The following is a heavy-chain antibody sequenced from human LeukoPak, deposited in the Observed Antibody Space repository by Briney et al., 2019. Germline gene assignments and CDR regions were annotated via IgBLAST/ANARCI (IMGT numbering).Heavy chain of an antibody. CDR3: ARVWGDIVVVPADSTLYNWFDP. CDR1: GYTFTSYG. V-gene: IGHV1-18*01. Sequence: ASVKVSCKASGYTFTSYGISWVRQAPGQGLEWMGWISAYNGNTNYAQKLQGRVTKTTDTSTSTAYMELRSLRSDDTAVYYCARVWGDIVVVPADSTLYNWFDPWGQGTLVTVSS. D-gene: IGHD2-2*01. J-gene: IGHJ5*02. CDR2: ISAYNGNT.